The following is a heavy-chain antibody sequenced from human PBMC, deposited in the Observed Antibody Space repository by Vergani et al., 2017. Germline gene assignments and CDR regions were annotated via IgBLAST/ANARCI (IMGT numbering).Heavy chain of an antibody. J-gene: IGHJ4*02. CDR2: ISYDGSNK. Sequence: QVQLVESGGGVVQPGRSLRLSCAASGFTPCSYGMLWVRQAPGKGLEWVAVISYDGSNKYYADSVKGRFTISRDNSKNTLYLQMNSLRAEDTAVYYCAKRWKMATITPFDYWGQGTLVTVSS. V-gene: IGHV3-30*18. D-gene: IGHD5-24*01. CDR1: GFTPCSYG. CDR3: AKRWKMATITPFDY.